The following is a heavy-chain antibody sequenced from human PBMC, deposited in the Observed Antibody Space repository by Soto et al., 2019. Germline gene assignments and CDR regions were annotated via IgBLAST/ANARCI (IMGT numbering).Heavy chain of an antibody. Sequence: ASVKVSCKASGYTFTSYDMHWVRQAPGQGLEWMGIINPSGGTTSYAQKFQGRVTMTRDMSTSTVYMELRSLRSDDTAVYYCARDSPPPREWGQGTLVTVSS. V-gene: IGHV1-46*01. CDR3: ARDSPPPRE. CDR1: GYTFTSYD. CDR2: INPSGGTT. J-gene: IGHJ4*02.